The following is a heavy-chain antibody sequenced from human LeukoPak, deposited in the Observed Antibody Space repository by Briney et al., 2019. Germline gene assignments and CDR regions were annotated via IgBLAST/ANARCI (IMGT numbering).Heavy chain of an antibody. Sequence: SETLSLTCTVSGYSISSGYYWGWIRQPPGKGLEWIGEIYHSGSTSYNPSLKSRVTISVDKSKNQFSLKLSSVTAADTAVYYCAASWQMARYSWGQGTLVTVSS. D-gene: IGHD5-24*01. V-gene: IGHV4-38-2*02. CDR3: AASWQMARYS. CDR1: GYSISSGYY. CDR2: IYHSGST. J-gene: IGHJ5*02.